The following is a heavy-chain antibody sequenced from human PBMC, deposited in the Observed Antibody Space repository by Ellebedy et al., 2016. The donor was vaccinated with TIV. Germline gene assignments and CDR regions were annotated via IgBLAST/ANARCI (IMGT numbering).Heavy chain of an antibody. J-gene: IGHJ6*02. D-gene: IGHD2-15*01. V-gene: IGHV3-11*06. CDR1: GFSFNSYA. CDR2: ISGSDNHT. CDR3: ARANIVVVVAAWDYYYGMDV. Sequence: GESLKISCAASGFSFNSYAMSWLRQAPGKGLEWVSYISGSDNHTKYADSVKGRFIISRDNAKNSLYLQMNSLRAEDTAVYYCARANIVVVVAAWDYYYGMDVWGQGTTVTVSS.